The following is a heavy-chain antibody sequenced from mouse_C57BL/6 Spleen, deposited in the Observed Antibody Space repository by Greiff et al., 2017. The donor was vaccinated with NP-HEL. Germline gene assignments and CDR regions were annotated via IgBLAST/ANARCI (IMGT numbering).Heavy chain of an antibody. D-gene: IGHD2-2*01. CDR3: ARSTMVTTNAMDY. J-gene: IGHJ4*01. CDR2: ISSGSSTL. CDR1: GFTFSDYG. Sequence: EVKLVESGGGLVKPGGSLKLSCAASGFTFSDYGMHWVRQAPEKGLEWVAYISSGSSTLYYADTVKGRFTISRDNAKNTLFLQMTSLRSEDTAMYYCARSTMVTTNAMDYWGQGTSVTVSS. V-gene: IGHV5-17*01.